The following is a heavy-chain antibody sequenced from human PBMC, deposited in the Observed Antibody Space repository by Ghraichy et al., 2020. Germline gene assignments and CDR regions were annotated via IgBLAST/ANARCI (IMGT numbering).Heavy chain of an antibody. CDR3: AREAPRSGNNYYGVDV. J-gene: IGHJ6*02. Sequence: GGSLRLSCAASGFTFSNYRMNWVRQAPGKGLEWVSDISRSGYTIYYADSVKGRFTISRDNAKSSLYLQMNSLRDEDAAVYYCAREAPRSGNNYYGVDVWGQGTTVTVSS. CDR1: GFTFSNYR. CDR2: ISRSGYTI. V-gene: IGHV3-48*02. D-gene: IGHD2-15*01.